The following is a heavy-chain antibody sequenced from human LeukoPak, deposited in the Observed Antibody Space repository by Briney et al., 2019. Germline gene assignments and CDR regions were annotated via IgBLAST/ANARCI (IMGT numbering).Heavy chain of an antibody. J-gene: IGHJ6*03. CDR1: GGSISSYY. D-gene: IGHD6-19*01. V-gene: IGHV4-59*01. CDR2: IYYSGST. Sequence: SETLSLTCTVSGGSISSYYWSWIRQPPGKGLEWIGYIYYSGSTNYNPSLKSRVTISVDTSKNQFSLKLSSVTAADTAVYYCARCGSGPRHYYYYYMDVWGKGTTVTVSS. CDR3: ARCGSGPRHYYYYYMDV.